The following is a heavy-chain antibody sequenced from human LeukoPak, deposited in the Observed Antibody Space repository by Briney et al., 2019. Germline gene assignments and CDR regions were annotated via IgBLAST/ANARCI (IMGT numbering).Heavy chain of an antibody. CDR2: ISAYNGNT. Sequence: ASVKVSCKASGYTFTSYGISWVRQAPGQGLEWMGWISAYNGNTNYAQKLQGRVTMTTDTSTSTVYMELSSLRSEDTAVYYCARAFTIAARYYFDYWGQGTLVTVSS. CDR1: GYTFTSYG. D-gene: IGHD6-6*01. J-gene: IGHJ4*02. V-gene: IGHV1-18*01. CDR3: ARAFTIAARYYFDY.